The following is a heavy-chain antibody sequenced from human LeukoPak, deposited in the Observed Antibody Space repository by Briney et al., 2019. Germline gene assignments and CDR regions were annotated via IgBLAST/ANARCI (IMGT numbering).Heavy chain of an antibody. CDR1: GGSFSGYY. CDR3: ARRSVVVVAATRKAFDI. J-gene: IGHJ3*02. V-gene: IGHV4-34*01. CDR2: INHSGST. Sequence: SETLSLTCAVYGGSFSGYYWSLIRQPPGKGLEWIGEINHSGSTNYNPSLKSRVTIAVDTSKNQFSLKLSSVTAADTAVYYCARRSVVVVAATRKAFDIWGQGTMVTVSS. D-gene: IGHD2-15*01.